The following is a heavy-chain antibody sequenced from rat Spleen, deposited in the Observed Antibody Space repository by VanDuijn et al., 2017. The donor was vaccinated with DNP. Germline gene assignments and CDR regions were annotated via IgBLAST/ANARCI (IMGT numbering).Heavy chain of an antibody. V-gene: IGHV5-19*01. CDR2: ISPSGGST. Sequence: EVQLVETGGGLVQPGRSLKLSCVASGFTFSSYWMYWIRQAPTKGLEWVASISPSGGSTYYRDSVKGRFTISRDNAKSTLYLQMDSLRSEDTATYYCATHDYASWGWGQGVMVTVSS. D-gene: IGHD1-7*01. CDR1: GFTFSSYW. CDR3: ATHDYASWG. J-gene: IGHJ2*01.